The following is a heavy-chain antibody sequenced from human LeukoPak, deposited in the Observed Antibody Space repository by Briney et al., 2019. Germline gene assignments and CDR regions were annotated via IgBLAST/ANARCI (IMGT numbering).Heavy chain of an antibody. J-gene: IGHJ4*02. CDR2: INQDGSEK. V-gene: IGHV3-7*01. CDR3: VRDRSRFGESD. CDR1: GFTFSAYY. D-gene: IGHD3-10*01. Sequence: GGSLRLSCAASGFTFSAYYMSWIRQAPGKGLEWVANINQDGSEKYYVDSVKGRFIISRDNAKNSLYLQMNSLIAEDTALYYCVRDRSRFGESDWGQGTLVTVSS.